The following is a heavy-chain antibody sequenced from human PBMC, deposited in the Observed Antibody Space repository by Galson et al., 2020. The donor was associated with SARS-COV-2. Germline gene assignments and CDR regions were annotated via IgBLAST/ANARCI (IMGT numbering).Heavy chain of an antibody. CDR2: IYHSGST. CDR3: ASARVGIAAAEAFDI. Sequence: SQTLSLTCAVSGGSISSSNWWSWVRQPPGKGLEWIGEIYHSGSTNYNPSLKSRVTISVDKSKNQFSLKLSSVTAADTAVYYCASARVGIAAAEAFDIWGQGTMVTVSS. V-gene: IGHV4-4*02. J-gene: IGHJ3*02. D-gene: IGHD6-13*01. CDR1: GGSISSSNW.